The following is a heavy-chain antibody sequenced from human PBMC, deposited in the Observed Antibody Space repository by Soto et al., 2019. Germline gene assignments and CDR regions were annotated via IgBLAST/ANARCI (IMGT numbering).Heavy chain of an antibody. Sequence: QVQLVQSGAEVKKPGASVKVSCKASGYTFTGYYMHWVRQAPGQGLEWMGWINPNSGGTNYAQKVQGWVTMTRDTSISTAYMELSRLRSDDTAVYYCARDPTGGSTSHENWFDPWGQGTLVTVSS. CDR1: GYTFTGYY. D-gene: IGHD2-2*01. J-gene: IGHJ5*02. CDR3: ARDPTGGSTSHENWFDP. V-gene: IGHV1-2*04. CDR2: INPNSGGT.